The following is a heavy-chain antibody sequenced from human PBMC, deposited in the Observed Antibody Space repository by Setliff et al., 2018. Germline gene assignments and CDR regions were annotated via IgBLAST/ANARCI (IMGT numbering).Heavy chain of an antibody. CDR3: ARGRAGHSGH. CDR2: IYYSGSTS. CDR1: GGSISSGGYY. J-gene: IGHJ4*02. Sequence: PSEPLSLTCTVSGGSISSGGYYWSWIRQHPGKGLEWIGYIYYSGSTSYYNPSLKSRVTISVDTSKNQFSLKLSSVTAADTAVYYCARGRAGHSGHWGQGTLVTVSS. D-gene: IGHD6-19*01. V-gene: IGHV4-31*03.